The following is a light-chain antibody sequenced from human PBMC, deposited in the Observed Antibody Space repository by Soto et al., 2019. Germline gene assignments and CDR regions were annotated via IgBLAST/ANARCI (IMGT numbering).Light chain of an antibody. CDR2: DAS. CDR3: QQYNSYWT. J-gene: IGKJ1*01. CDR1: QSISSW. V-gene: IGKV1-5*01. Sequence: DLQITQSPFTLSASVGDRVTIPCRPSQSISSWLAWYQQKPGKAPKLLIYDASSLESGVPSRFSGSGSGTEFTLTISSLQPDDFATYYCQQYNSYWTFGQGTRWIS.